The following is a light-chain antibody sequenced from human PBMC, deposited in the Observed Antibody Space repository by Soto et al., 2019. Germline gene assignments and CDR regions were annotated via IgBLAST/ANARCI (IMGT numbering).Light chain of an antibody. CDR1: QSVSSY. CDR3: QQRSNWRVT. J-gene: IGKJ1*01. Sequence: EIVLTQSPATLSLSPGERATLSCRASQSVSSYLAWYQQKPGQAPRLLIYDASNRATGIPARFSGSGSGTYFTLTISRLEPEDFAVYYYQQRSNWRVTFGQGTKVEIK. V-gene: IGKV3-11*01. CDR2: DAS.